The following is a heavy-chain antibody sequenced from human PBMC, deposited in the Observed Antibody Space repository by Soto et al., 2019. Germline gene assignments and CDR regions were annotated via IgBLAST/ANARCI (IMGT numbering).Heavy chain of an antibody. CDR3: ARALQNIVVVPAALFGY. V-gene: IGHV3-48*01. CDR1: GFTFSSYS. Sequence: GGSLRLCCAASGFTFSSYSMNWVRQAPGKGLEWVSYISSSSSTIYYADSVKGRFTISRDNAKNSLYLQMNSLRAEDTAVYYCARALQNIVVVPAALFGYWGQGTLVTVSS. CDR2: ISSSSSTI. J-gene: IGHJ4*02. D-gene: IGHD2-2*01.